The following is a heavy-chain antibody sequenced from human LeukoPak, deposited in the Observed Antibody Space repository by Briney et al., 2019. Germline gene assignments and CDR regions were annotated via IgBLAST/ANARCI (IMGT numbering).Heavy chain of an antibody. CDR1: GFTFRRDS. V-gene: IGHV3-48*04. CDR3: VRDNPRCCGVVPANIDDF. CDR2: ISYDSAII. Sequence: GGSLRLSCAASGFTFRRDSMNWVRQAPGKGLEWISYISYDSAIIYYADSVRGRFTMSRDNAKDSLYLQMHSLRPEDTAVYYCVRDNPRCCGVVPANIDDFWGQGTLVTVSA. D-gene: IGHD2-15*01. J-gene: IGHJ4*02.